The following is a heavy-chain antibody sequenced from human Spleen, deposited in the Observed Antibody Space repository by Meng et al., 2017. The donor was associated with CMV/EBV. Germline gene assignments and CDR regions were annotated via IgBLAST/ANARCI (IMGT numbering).Heavy chain of an antibody. CDR1: GGTFSSYA. V-gene: IGHV1-2*02. J-gene: IGHJ3*02. CDR2: INTKSGGT. CDR3: VRRSASGDDAFDI. D-gene: IGHD1-14*01. Sequence: ASVRVSCKASGGTFSSYAISWVRQAPGQGLEWMGWINTKSGGTNYAQTFQGRVTMTRDTSISTAYMEPSRLRSDDTAVYYCVRRSASGDDAFDIWGQGTMVTVSS.